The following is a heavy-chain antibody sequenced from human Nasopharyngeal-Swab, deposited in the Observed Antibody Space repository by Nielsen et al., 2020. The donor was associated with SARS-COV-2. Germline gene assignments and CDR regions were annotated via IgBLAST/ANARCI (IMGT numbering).Heavy chain of an antibody. CDR1: GLTFSSYG. CDR2: ISYDGSNK. V-gene: IGHV3-30*03. J-gene: IGHJ6*02. CDR3: ARELWIQDYYYYYGMDV. Sequence: GESLKTSCAASGLTFSSYGMHWVRQAPGKGLEWVAVISYDGSNKYYADSVKGRFTISRDNSKNTLYLQMNSLRAEDTAVYYCARELWIQDYYYYYGMDVWGQGTTVTVSS. D-gene: IGHD5-18*01.